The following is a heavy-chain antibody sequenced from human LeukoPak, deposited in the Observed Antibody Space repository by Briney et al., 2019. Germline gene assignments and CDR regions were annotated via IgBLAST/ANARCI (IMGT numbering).Heavy chain of an antibody. CDR3: ARESYYYDSSGYSYYFDY. CDR1: GFTVSSNY. D-gene: IGHD3-22*01. J-gene: IGHJ4*02. Sequence: PGGSLRLSCAASGFTVSSNYMRWVRQAPGKGLEWVSVIYSGGSTYYADSVKGRFTISRDNSKNTLYLQMNSLRAEDTAVYYCARESYYYDSSGYSYYFDYWGQGTLVTVSS. CDR2: IYSGGST. V-gene: IGHV3-66*01.